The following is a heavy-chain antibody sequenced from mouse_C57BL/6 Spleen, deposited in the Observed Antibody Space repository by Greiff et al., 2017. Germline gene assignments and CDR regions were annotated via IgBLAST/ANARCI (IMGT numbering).Heavy chain of an antibody. J-gene: IGHJ4*01. CDR3: ARSAYYYGSHYAMDY. D-gene: IGHD1-1*01. V-gene: IGHV1-80*01. Sequence: VKLMESGAELVKPGASVKISCKASGYAFSSYWMNWVKQRPGKGLEWIGQIYPGDGDTNYNGKFKGKATLTADKSSSTAYMQLSSLTSEDSAVYFCARSAYYYGSHYAMDYWGQGTSVTVSS. CDR1: GYAFSSYW. CDR2: IYPGDGDT.